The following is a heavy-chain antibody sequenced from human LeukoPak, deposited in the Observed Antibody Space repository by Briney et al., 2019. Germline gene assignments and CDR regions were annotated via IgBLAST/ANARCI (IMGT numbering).Heavy chain of an antibody. V-gene: IGHV4-30-2*01. CDR1: GGSISSGGYS. J-gene: IGHJ4*02. CDR2: IDHSGST. Sequence: PQTLSLTCAVSGGSISSGGYSWSWIRQPPGKGLEWIGYIDHSGSTYYNPSLKSRVTISVDRSKNQFSLKLSSVTAADTAVYYCARDIEDSALWGQGTLVTVSS. CDR3: ARDIEDSAL.